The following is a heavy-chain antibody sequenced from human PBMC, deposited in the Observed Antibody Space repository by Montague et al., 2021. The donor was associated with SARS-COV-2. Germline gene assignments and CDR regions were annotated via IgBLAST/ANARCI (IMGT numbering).Heavy chain of an antibody. J-gene: IGHJ4*02. Sequence: SLRLSCAASGFTFSTFWMTWVRQVPGKGLEWVANIKQDGSEKYYVDSVKGRFTISRDNAKNSLYLQLDSPRAEDTAVYYCARGYDSSGYQYWGQGTLVTVSS. V-gene: IGHV3-7*05. CDR2: IKQDGSEK. D-gene: IGHD3-22*01. CDR1: GFTFSTFW. CDR3: ARGYDSSGYQY.